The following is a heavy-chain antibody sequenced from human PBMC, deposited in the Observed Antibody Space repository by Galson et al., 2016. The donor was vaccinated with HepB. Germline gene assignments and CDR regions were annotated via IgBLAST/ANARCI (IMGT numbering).Heavy chain of an antibody. CDR1: GGSFSSYY. CDR3: ARVGRGGGAFDI. CDR2: ILYSGST. Sequence: SETLSLTCTVSGGSFSSYYWSWIRQPPGRGLEWVGNILYSGSTNYNSSLQSRVTISIDTSKNQFSLELTSMTAADTAMFYCARVGRGGGAFDIWGLGTMVTVSS. J-gene: IGHJ3*02. D-gene: IGHD3-16*01. V-gene: IGHV4-59*01.